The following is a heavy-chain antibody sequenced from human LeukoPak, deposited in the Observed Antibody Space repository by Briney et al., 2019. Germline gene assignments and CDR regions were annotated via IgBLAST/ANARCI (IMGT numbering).Heavy chain of an antibody. CDR3: AKGGRPFDY. Sequence: PGGSLRLSCAASGFTFSSYGMHWVRQAPGKGLEWVAVISYDGSNKYYADSVKGRFTISRDNSKNTLYLQMNSLRAEDTAVYYCAKGGRPFDYWGQGTLVTVSS. V-gene: IGHV3-30*18. J-gene: IGHJ4*02. CDR2: ISYDGSNK. CDR1: GFTFSSYG.